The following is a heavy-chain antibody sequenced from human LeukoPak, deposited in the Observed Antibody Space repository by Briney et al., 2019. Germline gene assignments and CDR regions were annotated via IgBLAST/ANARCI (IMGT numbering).Heavy chain of an antibody. CDR1: GFSLSTSGVG. D-gene: IGHD3-9*01. J-gene: IGHJ3*02. CDR3: AHLPTYYGILTGYFGGFYI. V-gene: IGHV2-5*01. CDR2: TYWNDDK. Sequence: SGPTLVNPTQTLTLTCTFSGFSLSTSGVGVGWIRQPPGKALEWLALTYWNDDKRYSPSLKSRLTITKDTSKNQVVLTMTNIDPGETATYFCAHLPTYYGILTGYFGGFYIWGQGKMVTGSS.